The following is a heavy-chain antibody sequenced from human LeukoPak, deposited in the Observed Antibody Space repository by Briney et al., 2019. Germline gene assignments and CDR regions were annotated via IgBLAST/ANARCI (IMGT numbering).Heavy chain of an antibody. CDR1: GGSISSYY. D-gene: IGHD1-14*01. CDR2: IYYSGST. V-gene: IGHV4-59*01. CDR3: AREIGINWFDP. Sequence: SETLSLTCSVSGGSISSYYWSWIRQPPGKGLEWIGYIYYSGSTNYNPSLKSRVTISVDTSKNQFSLKLSSVTAADTAVYYCAREIGINWFDPWGQGTLVTVSS. J-gene: IGHJ5*02.